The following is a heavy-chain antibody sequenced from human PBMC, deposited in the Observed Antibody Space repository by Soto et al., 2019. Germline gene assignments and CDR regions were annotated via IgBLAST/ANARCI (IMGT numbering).Heavy chain of an antibody. CDR2: IYYSGST. Sequence: QVQLQESGPGLVKPSQTLSLTCTVSGGSISSGAYYWSWIRQHPGKGLEWIGYIYYSGSTYPNPSLTSRLAISVDKSKNQFSLKLSSVTAADTAVYYCAAGRQHYFDFWGQGTLVTVSS. CDR3: AAGRQHYFDF. V-gene: IGHV4-31*03. J-gene: IGHJ4*02. CDR1: GGSISSGAYY.